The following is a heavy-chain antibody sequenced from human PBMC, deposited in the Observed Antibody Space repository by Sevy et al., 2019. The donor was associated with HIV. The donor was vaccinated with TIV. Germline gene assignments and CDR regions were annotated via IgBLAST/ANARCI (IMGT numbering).Heavy chain of an antibody. CDR3: AREKAAHKWFGELSDYYYMDV. Sequence: SETLSLTCTVSGGSISSYYWSWIRQPPGKGLEWIGYIYYSGSTNYNPSLKSRVTISVDTSKNQFSLKLSSVTAADTAVYYCAREKAAHKWFGELSDYYYMDVWGNGTTVTVSS. J-gene: IGHJ6*03. CDR2: IYYSGST. V-gene: IGHV4-59*01. CDR1: GGSISSYY. D-gene: IGHD3-10*01.